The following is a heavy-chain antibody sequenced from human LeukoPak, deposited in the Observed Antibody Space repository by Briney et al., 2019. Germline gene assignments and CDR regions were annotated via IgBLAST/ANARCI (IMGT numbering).Heavy chain of an antibody. Sequence: GGSLRLSCAASEFTFVRYAMNWVRQAPGEGLEWVSYISSSSFKIGYADSVKGRFTISRDNSKNSLYLQMDSLRVKDTAVYYCVRDPSYGSSWYYYMDVWGKGTTVTVSS. CDR3: VRDPSYGSSWYYYMDV. D-gene: IGHD6-13*01. CDR1: EFTFVRYA. J-gene: IGHJ6*03. CDR2: ISSSSFKI. V-gene: IGHV3-48*04.